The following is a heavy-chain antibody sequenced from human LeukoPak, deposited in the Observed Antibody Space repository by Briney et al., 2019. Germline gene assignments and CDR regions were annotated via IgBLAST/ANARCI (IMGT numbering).Heavy chain of an antibody. CDR3: ARDLTSNVAVTEYHYYAMDV. Sequence: ASVKVSCKASGGTFVSYAISWVRQAPGQGLEWMGWISAYNGSTKYAQKLQGRVTMTTDTSTGTAYMELRSLRPDDTAVYYCARDLTSNVAVTEYHYYAMDVWGQGTTVTVSS. J-gene: IGHJ6*02. CDR1: GGTFVSYA. V-gene: IGHV1-18*01. D-gene: IGHD6-19*01. CDR2: ISAYNGST.